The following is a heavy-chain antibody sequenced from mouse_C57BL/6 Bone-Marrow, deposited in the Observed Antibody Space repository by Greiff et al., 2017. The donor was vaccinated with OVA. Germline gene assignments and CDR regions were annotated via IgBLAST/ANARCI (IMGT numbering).Heavy chain of an antibody. Sequence: QVHVKQSGAELARPGASVKLSCKASGYTFTSYGISWVKQRTGQGLEWIGEIYPRSGNTYYNEKFKGKATLTADKSSSTAYMELRSLTSEDSAVYFCAREGVLVVATNYAMDYWGQGTSVTVSS. D-gene: IGHD1-1*01. V-gene: IGHV1-81*01. CDR1: GYTFTSYG. CDR2: IYPRSGNT. CDR3: AREGVLVVATNYAMDY. J-gene: IGHJ4*01.